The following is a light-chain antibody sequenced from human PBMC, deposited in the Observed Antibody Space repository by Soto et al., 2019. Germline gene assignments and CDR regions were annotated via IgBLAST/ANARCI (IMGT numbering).Light chain of an antibody. CDR3: QQYRSWPRT. CDR1: QSVSSSY. Sequence: EIVLTQSPGTLSLSPGERATLSCRASQSVSSSYLAWYQQKPGQAPRLLIHGASTRATGIPGRFSGSGSGTDFSLTISSLQSEDFAVYYCQQYRSWPRTFGQGTKVDI. CDR2: GAS. V-gene: IGKV3-20*01. J-gene: IGKJ1*01.